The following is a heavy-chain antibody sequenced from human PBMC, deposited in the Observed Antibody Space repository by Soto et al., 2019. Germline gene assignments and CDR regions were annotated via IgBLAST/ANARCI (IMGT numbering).Heavy chain of an antibody. CDR2: IKQDGSEK. V-gene: IGHV3-7*03. J-gene: IGHJ6*02. Sequence: EVQLVESGGGLVQPGGSLRLSCAASGFTFSSYWMSWVRQAPGKGLEWVANIKQDGSEKYYVDSVKGRFTISRDNAKNSLYLQMNSLRAEDTAVYYCARGDCSSTSCYQGEYYYYYGMDVWGQGTTVTVSS. CDR1: GFTFSSYW. CDR3: ARGDCSSTSCYQGEYYYYYGMDV. D-gene: IGHD2-2*01.